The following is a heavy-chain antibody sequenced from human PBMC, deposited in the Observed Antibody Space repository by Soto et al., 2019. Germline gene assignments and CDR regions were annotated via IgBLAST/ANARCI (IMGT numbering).Heavy chain of an antibody. J-gene: IGHJ5*02. V-gene: IGHV1-69*13. D-gene: IGHD6-13*01. Sequence: ASVKVSCKASGGTFSSYAISWVRQAPGQGLEWMGGIIPIFGTANYAQKFQGRVTITADESTSTAYMELSSLRSEDTAVYYCARYLSGAAAGTTWFDPWGQGTLVTAPQ. CDR1: GGTFSSYA. CDR2: IIPIFGTA. CDR3: ARYLSGAAAGTTWFDP.